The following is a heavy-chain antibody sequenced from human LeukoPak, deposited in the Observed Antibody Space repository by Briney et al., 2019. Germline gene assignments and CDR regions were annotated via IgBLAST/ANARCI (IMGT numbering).Heavy chain of an antibody. J-gene: IGHJ6*02. CDR1: GFTFSNAR. Sequence: GGSLRLSCAASGFTFSNARMSWVRQAPGKGLEWVGRIKSKTDGGTTDYAAPVKGRFTISRDDSKNTLYLQMNSLKTEDTAVYYCTTESYDFWSGGDYYYGMDVWGQGTTVTVSS. V-gene: IGHV3-15*01. D-gene: IGHD3-3*01. CDR2: IKSKTDGGTT. CDR3: TTESYDFWSGGDYYYGMDV.